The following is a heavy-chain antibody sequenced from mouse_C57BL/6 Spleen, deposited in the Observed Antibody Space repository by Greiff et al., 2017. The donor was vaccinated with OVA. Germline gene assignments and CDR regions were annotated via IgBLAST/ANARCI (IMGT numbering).Heavy chain of an antibody. CDR2: IRLKSDNYAT. CDR1: GFTFSNYW. Sequence: EVQGVESGGGLVQPGGSMKLSCVASGFTFSNYWMNWVRQSPEKGLEWVAQIRLKSDNYATHYAESVKGRFTISRDDSKSSVYLQMNNLRAEDTGIYYCTDGDYDSNYFDYWGQGTTLTVSS. CDR3: TDGDYDSNYFDY. V-gene: IGHV6-3*01. D-gene: IGHD2-4*01. J-gene: IGHJ2*01.